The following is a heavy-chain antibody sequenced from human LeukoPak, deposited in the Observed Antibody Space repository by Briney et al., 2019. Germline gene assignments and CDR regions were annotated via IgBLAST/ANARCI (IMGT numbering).Heavy chain of an antibody. CDR3: ASFDYGDYVNDAFDI. Sequence: SGTLSLTCTVSGGSISSYYWSWIRQPPGKGLEWIGYIYYSGSTNYNPSLKSRVTISVDTSKNQFSLKLSSVTAADTAVYYCASFDYGDYVNDAFDIWGQGTMVTVSS. D-gene: IGHD4-17*01. V-gene: IGHV4-59*01. CDR1: GGSISSYY. J-gene: IGHJ3*02. CDR2: IYYSGST.